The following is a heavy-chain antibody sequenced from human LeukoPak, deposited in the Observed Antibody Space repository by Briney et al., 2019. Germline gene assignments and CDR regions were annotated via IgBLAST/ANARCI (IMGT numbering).Heavy chain of an antibody. D-gene: IGHD5-24*01. CDR3: ARRVPSRNNYGRAFDY. Sequence: SETLSLTCAVYGGSFSGYYWSWIHQPPGKGLEWIGEINHSGSTNYNPSLKSRVTISVDTSKNQFSLKLSSVTAADTAVYYCARRVPSRNNYGRAFDYWGQGTLVTVSS. J-gene: IGHJ4*02. V-gene: IGHV4-34*01. CDR2: INHSGST. CDR1: GGSFSGYY.